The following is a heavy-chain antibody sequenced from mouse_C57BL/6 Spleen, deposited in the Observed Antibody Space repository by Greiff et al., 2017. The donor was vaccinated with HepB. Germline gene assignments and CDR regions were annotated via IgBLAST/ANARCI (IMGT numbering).Heavy chain of an antibody. J-gene: IGHJ2*01. Sequence: QVQLQQPGAELVKPGASVKLSCKASGYTFTSYWMQWVKQRPGQGLEWIGEIDPSDSYTNYNQKFKGKATLTVDTSSSTAYMQLSSLTSEDSAVYYCARSSYGSYDFDYWGQGTTLTVSS. CDR3: ARSSYGSYDFDY. CDR2: IDPSDSYT. D-gene: IGHD1-1*02. CDR1: GYTFTSYW. V-gene: IGHV1-50*01.